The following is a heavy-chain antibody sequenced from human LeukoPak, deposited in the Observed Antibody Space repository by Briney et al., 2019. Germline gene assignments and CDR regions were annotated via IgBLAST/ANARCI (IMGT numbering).Heavy chain of an antibody. CDR2: IYTSGRT. V-gene: IGHV4-4*09. CDR1: GGSISDYY. J-gene: IGHJ4*02. Sequence: SETLSLTCTVSGGSISDYYWSWIRQPPGKGLEWIGYIYTSGRTNYNPSLKSRVTISVDTSKNQSSLKLSSVTAADTAVYYCARPWGDWGQGTLVTVSS. D-gene: IGHD3-16*01. CDR3: ARPWGD.